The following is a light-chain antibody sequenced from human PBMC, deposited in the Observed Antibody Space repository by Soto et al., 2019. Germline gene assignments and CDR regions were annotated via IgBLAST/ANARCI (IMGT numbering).Light chain of an antibody. CDR1: SSDIADYNY. CDR2: EGT. J-gene: IGLJ1*01. Sequence: QSALTQPASVSGSRGQSITSSCTGTSSDIADYNYVSWYKQYPGKAPKLIIFEGTNRTAGISNRFSGSKSGNTASLTISGLQAEDEADYYCSSFTRGSTPCVFGSGTKVTVL. V-gene: IGLV2-14*03. CDR3: SSFTRGSTPCV.